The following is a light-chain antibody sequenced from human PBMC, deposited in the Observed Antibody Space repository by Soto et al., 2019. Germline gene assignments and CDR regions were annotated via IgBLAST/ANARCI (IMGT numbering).Light chain of an antibody. J-gene: IGKJ2*01. V-gene: IGKV1-39*01. CDR3: QQSNRTPHT. Sequence: IKMTQSPSSLSASVGDRVTITCRARQGDSDNLLWYQQTQGRAPKPLIYSASDLVSGVPSRFSGRGYGTNFTLTIISLQHAEFATYYFQQSNRTPHTVGQGTKL. CDR1: QGDSDN. CDR2: SAS.